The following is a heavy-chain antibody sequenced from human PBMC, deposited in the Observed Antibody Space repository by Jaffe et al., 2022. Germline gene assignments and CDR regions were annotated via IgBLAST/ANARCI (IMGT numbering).Heavy chain of an antibody. CDR1: GFSLSNARMG. Sequence: QVTLKESGPVLVKPTETLTLTCTVSGFSLSNARMGVSWIRQPPGKALEWLAHISSGDEESYTTSLKNRLTISKDTSKSQVVLTLTNMDPADTATYYCARIREMSLWRFYYYYMDVWGTGTTVTVSS. J-gene: IGHJ6*03. CDR2: ISSGDEE. D-gene: IGHD2-21*01. CDR3: ARIREMSLWRFYYYYMDV. V-gene: IGHV2-26*01.